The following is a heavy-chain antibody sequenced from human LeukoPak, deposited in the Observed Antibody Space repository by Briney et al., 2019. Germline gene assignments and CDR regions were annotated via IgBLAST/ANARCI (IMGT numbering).Heavy chain of an antibody. CDR3: ARKVTDCSGGSCLMGADAFDI. J-gene: IGHJ3*02. Sequence: SETLSLTCTVSGGSISSRNYYWGWSRQPPGKGLGWIGSIYYSGSTYYNPSLKSRVTISVDTSKNQFSLKLSSVTAADTAVYYCARKVTDCSGGSCLMGADAFDIWGQGTMVTVSS. D-gene: IGHD2-15*01. V-gene: IGHV4-39*07. CDR1: GGSISSRNYY. CDR2: IYYSGST.